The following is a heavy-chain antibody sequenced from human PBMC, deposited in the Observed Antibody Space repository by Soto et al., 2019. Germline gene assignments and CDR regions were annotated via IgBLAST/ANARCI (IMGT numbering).Heavy chain of an antibody. V-gene: IGHV3-30*18. CDR1: GLTFSSYG. D-gene: IGHD1-26*01. J-gene: IGHJ5*02. CDR2: ISYDGSNK. Sequence: RSLRLSCAASGLTFSSYGMHWVRQAPGKGLEWVAVISYDGSNKYYADSVKGRFTISRDNSKNTLYLQMNSLRAEDTAVYYCAKREPTGSWFDPWGQGTLVTVSS. CDR3: AKREPTGSWFDP.